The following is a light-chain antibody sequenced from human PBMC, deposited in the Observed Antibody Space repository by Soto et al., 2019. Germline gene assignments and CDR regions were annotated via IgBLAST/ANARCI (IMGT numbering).Light chain of an antibody. J-gene: IGKJ1*01. CDR2: DAS. CDR1: QSFSSW. V-gene: IGKV1-5*01. CDR3: QQYNTYWT. Sequence: DIQLTQSPSTLSASVGDRVTITFRARQSFSSWLAWYQQKPGRAPKLLIYDASTLESGVPSRFSGSGSGTEFTLTISSLQPDDSASYFCQQYNTYWTFGQGTKVDIK.